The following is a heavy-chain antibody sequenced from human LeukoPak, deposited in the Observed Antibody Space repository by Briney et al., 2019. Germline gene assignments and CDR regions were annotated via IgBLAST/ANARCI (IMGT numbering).Heavy chain of an antibody. J-gene: IGHJ4*02. V-gene: IGHV1-46*01. CDR1: GYTFTSCH. Sequence: GASVKVSCKASGYTFTSCHMHWVRQAPGQGLEIMGIINPSGGSTTYAQKLQGRVTMTRDTSTSTVYMELSSLRSEDTAVYYCAKLAAAGTAHYYFDYWGQGTLVTVSS. CDR3: AKLAAAGTAHYYFDY. CDR2: INPSGGST. D-gene: IGHD6-13*01.